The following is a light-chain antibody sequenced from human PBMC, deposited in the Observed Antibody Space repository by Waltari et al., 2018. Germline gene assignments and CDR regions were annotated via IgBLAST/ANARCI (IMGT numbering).Light chain of an antibody. CDR2: AAS. CDR1: QNIDNY. Sequence: IQMTQSPSSLSASVRDRVPITCRASQNIDNYLNWYQQKPGKAPKLLSYAASTLQSGVPSRFSGSGSGTEFTLTISSLQPEDFANYYCQQSYSNSLTFGGGTRVEIK. V-gene: IGKV1-39*01. J-gene: IGKJ4*01. CDR3: QQSYSNSLT.